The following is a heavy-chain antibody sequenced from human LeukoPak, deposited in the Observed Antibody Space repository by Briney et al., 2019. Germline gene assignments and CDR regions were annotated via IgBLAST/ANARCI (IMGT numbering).Heavy chain of an antibody. Sequence: GGSLRLSCAASGFTFSSYTMNWVRQAPGRGLEWVSYISSSSSTIYYADSVKGRFTIPRDNAKKSLYLQMNSLRVEDTAVYYCAREVVVVAANWFDPWGQGTLVTVSS. CDR3: AREVVVVAANWFDP. CDR1: GFTFSSYT. CDR2: ISSSSSTI. J-gene: IGHJ5*02. D-gene: IGHD2-15*01. V-gene: IGHV3-48*01.